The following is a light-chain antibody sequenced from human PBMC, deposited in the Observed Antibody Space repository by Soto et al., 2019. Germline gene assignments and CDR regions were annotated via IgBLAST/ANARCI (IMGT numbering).Light chain of an antibody. V-gene: IGKV3-15*01. CDR2: GAS. CDR1: QYVGTR. Sequence: EMVMTQSPAILSVSPGESATLSCRASQYVGTRLAWYQHKPGQAPRLLIYGASRRATGFPARFSGSGSGTEFTLTINSLQSEDFAVYYCQQYNNWPPEITFGGGTKVDI. CDR3: QQYNNWPPEIT. J-gene: IGKJ4*01.